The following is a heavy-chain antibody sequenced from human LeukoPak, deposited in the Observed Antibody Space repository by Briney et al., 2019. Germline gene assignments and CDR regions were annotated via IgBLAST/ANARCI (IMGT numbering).Heavy chain of an antibody. CDR3: AKWGVGSGKTFDS. CDR1: GFTFSSYA. CDR2: ISGSGGST. Sequence: GGSLRLSCAASGFTFSSYAMSWVRQAPGKGLEWVSGISGSGGSTYYADSVKGRFTISRDNSKNTLYLQMNSLRAEDTAMYYCAKWGVGSGKTFDSWGQGTLVTVSS. D-gene: IGHD3-10*01. J-gene: IGHJ4*02. V-gene: IGHV3-23*01.